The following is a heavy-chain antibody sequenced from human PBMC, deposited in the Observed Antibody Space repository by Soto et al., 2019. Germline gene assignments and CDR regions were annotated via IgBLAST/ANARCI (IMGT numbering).Heavy chain of an antibody. V-gene: IGHV3-23*01. D-gene: IGHD4-17*01. J-gene: IGHJ4*02. CDR3: AKDHGYGDYAAFDY. Sequence: GVSLRLSFAASGFTFSSYAMSWVRQAPGKGLEWVSAISGSGGSTYYADSVKGRFAISRDDSNNMVYLQMNSLKIEDTAVYYCAKDHGYGDYAAFDYWGQGTLVTVSS. CDR1: GFTFSSYA. CDR2: ISGSGGST.